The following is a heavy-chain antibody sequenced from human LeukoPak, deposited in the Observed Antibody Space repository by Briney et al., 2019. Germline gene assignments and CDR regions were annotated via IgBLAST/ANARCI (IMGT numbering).Heavy chain of an antibody. CDR1: GFTVSSNF. CDR2: IYSGGST. D-gene: IGHD1-26*01. CDR3: ARDGVGGSYYY. V-gene: IGHV3-66*01. J-gene: IGHJ4*02. Sequence: GGSLRLSCAASGFTVSSNFMSWVRRAPGKGLEWVSVIYSGGSTYYADSVKGRFTISRDNAKNTLFLQMNSLRAEDTAVYYCARDGVGGSYYYWGQGTLVTVSS.